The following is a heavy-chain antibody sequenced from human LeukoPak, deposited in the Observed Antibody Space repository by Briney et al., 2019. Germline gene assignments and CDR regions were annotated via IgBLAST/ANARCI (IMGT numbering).Heavy chain of an antibody. V-gene: IGHV4-61*02. CDR1: GGSISSGSYY. D-gene: IGHD1/OR15-1a*01. J-gene: IGHJ4*02. CDR3: ARERKGGNKYYFDY. Sequence: SETLSLTCTVSGGSISSGSYYWSWIRQPAGKGLEWIGRIYTSGSTNYNPSLKSRVIISVDTSKNQFSPKLSSVTAADTAVYYCARERKGGNKYYFDYWGQGTLVTVSS. CDR2: IYTSGST.